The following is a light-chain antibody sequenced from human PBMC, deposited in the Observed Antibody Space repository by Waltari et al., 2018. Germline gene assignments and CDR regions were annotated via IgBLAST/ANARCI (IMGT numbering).Light chain of an antibody. CDR1: QSVRGNY. Sequence: IVLTQSPGTLSLSPGERATLSCRASQSVRGNYLAWYQQKPGQAPRRVIYGASSRATGIPDRFSGSWSGTDFTLTITRLEPEDFAVYFCQQYESSVTFGGGTKVEIK. CDR2: GAS. J-gene: IGKJ4*01. CDR3: QQYESSVT. V-gene: IGKV3-20*01.